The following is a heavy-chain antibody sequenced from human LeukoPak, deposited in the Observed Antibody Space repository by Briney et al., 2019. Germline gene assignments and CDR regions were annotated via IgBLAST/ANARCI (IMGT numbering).Heavy chain of an antibody. Sequence: GGSLRLSCEASGFTFSSNGMHWVRQAPGKGLEWVAVISYDVINKFYADSVKGRFTISRDNAENSLHLQMNSLRTEDTALYFCARDAWRRAFNYGMDVWGQGTTVAVSS. CDR3: ARDAWRRAFNYGMDV. V-gene: IGHV3-30*03. CDR2: ISYDVINK. CDR1: GFTFSSNG. J-gene: IGHJ6*02. D-gene: IGHD5-12*01.